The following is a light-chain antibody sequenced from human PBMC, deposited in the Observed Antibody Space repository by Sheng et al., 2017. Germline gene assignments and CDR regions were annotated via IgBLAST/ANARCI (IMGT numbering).Light chain of an antibody. CDR3: QQYNDWPRT. J-gene: IGKJ1*01. V-gene: IGKV3-15*01. Sequence: EIVMTQSPATLSVSPGARATLSCRASQSISNNLVWYQQKAGQAPSLLIYGASTRATGVPARFSGSGFGTEFALTISSLQSEDFAVYFCQQYNDWPRTVGQGTKVDIK. CDR1: QSISNN. CDR2: GAS.